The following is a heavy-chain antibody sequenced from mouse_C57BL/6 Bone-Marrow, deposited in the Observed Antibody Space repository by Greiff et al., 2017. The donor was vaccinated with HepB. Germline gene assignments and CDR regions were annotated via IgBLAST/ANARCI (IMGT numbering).Heavy chain of an antibody. D-gene: IGHD1-1*01. V-gene: IGHV1-52*01. CDR2: IDPSDSET. J-gene: IGHJ4*01. Sequence: QVQLKQPGAELVRPGSSVKLSCKASGYTFTSYWMHWVKQRPIQGLEWIGNIDPSDSETHYNQKFKDKATLTVDKSSSTAYMQLSSLTSEDSAVYYCARSITTAPMDYWGQGTSVTVSS. CDR3: ARSITTAPMDY. CDR1: GYTFTSYW.